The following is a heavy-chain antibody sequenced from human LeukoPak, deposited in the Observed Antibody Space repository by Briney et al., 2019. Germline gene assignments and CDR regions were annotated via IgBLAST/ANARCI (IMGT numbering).Heavy chain of an antibody. V-gene: IGHV4-39*07. CDR1: GSSISSTSYY. CDR2: IYYSGST. J-gene: IGHJ4*02. Sequence: SETLSLTRTVSGSSISSTSYYWGWIRQPPGKGLEWIGSIYYSGSTYYNPSLKSRVTISVDTSKNQFSLKLSSVTAADTAVYYCARGLAADDYWGQGTLVTVSS. D-gene: IGHD6-25*01. CDR3: ARGLAADDY.